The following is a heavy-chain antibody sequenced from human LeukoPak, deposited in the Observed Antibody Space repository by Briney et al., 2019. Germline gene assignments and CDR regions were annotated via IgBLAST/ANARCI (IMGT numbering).Heavy chain of an antibody. D-gene: IGHD1-26*01. CDR1: GDSVSSGSYY. J-gene: IGHJ5*02. Sequence: SETLSLTCTVSGDSVSSGSYYWSWIRQPAGEGLEWIGRIYSSGRTHYSPSLKSRVAISVDTSKNRFSLRLSSVTAADTAVYYCARDLGGSYSSETWFDPWGQGTLVTVSS. CDR2: IYSSGRT. V-gene: IGHV4-61*02. CDR3: ARDLGGSYSSETWFDP.